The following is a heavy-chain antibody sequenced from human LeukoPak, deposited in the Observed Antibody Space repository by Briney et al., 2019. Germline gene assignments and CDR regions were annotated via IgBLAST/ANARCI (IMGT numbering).Heavy chain of an antibody. CDR2: ISSSAVSS. D-gene: IGHD1-1*01. Sequence: GGSLRLSCAASGLTYSNYAISWVRQAPGKGLEWVSSISSSAVSSYYADSVKGRFTISRDNSKNTLYLQMNSLTAEDTAVYYCAKDMGSRATNFDYWGQGTLVTVSS. CDR3: AKDMGSRATNFDY. V-gene: IGHV3-23*01. CDR1: GLTYSNYA. J-gene: IGHJ4*02.